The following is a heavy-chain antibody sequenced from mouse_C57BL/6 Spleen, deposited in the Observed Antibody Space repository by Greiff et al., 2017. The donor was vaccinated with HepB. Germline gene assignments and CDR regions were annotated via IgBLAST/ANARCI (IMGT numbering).Heavy chain of an antibody. J-gene: IGHJ3*01. CDR2: INPDSSTI. CDR1: GVDFSRYW. V-gene: IGHV4-1*01. D-gene: IGHD2-4*01. Sequence: EADGVDFSRYWMSWVRRAPGKGLEWIGEINPDSSTINYAPSLKDKFIISRDNAKNTLYLQMSKVRSEDTALYYCARGYYDYDVIAYWGQGTLVTVSA. CDR3: ARGYYDYDVIAY.